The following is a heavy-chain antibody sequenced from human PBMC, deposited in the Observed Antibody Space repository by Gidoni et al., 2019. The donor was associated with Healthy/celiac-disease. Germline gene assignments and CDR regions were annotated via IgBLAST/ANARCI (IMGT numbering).Heavy chain of an antibody. V-gene: IGHV4-61*02. CDR2: IYTSGST. Sequence: QVQLQESGPGLVKPSQTLSLTCPVSGGSISSGSYYWSWIRQPAGKGLEWIGRIYTSGSTNYNPSLKSRVTMSVDTSKNQFSLKLSSVTAADTAVYYCASELLAYSSRAPFDIWGQGTMVTVSS. D-gene: IGHD6-13*01. CDR1: GGSISSGSYY. J-gene: IGHJ3*02. CDR3: ASELLAYSSRAPFDI.